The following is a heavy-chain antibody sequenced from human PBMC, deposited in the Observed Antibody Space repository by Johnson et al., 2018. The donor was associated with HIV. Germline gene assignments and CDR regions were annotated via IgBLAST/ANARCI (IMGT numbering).Heavy chain of an antibody. CDR1: AFTFSSND. D-gene: IGHD1-1*01. J-gene: IGHJ3*02. Sequence: VQLVESGGGLVQPGGSLRLSCGASAFTFSSNDMKWVRQAPGKGLEWVSPISGSDHSTYYADSVRGRFTISRDNSKNSLYLQMNSLRAEDTAVYYCANPTGSDAFDIWGQGTMVTVSS. CDR2: ISGSDHST. CDR3: ANPTGSDAFDI. V-gene: IGHV3-23*04.